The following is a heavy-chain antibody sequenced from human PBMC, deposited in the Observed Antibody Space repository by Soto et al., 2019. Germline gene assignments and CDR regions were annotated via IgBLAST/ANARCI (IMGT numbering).Heavy chain of an antibody. J-gene: IGHJ4*02. Sequence: QVQLQESDPGLVKPSQTLSLTCTVSGGSISSGQHYWSWIRQPPGKGLQWIGYVFHNGNTYNNPSLKSRPTISMNTSKNQFSLRLTSVTAADTAVYYCARAKMGELLLFDYWGPGTLVTVSS. CDR2: VFHNGNT. CDR3: ARAKMGELLLFDY. V-gene: IGHV4-30-4*01. D-gene: IGHD3-16*01. CDR1: GGSISSGQHY.